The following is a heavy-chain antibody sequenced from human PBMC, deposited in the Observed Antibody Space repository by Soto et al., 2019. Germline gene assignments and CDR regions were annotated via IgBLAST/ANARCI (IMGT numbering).Heavy chain of an antibody. Sequence: GGSLRLSCAASGFTFSNAWMNWVRQAPGKGLEWVGRIKSKTDGGTTDYAAPVKGRFTISRDDSKNTLYLQMNSLKTEDTAVYYCTTGTYYDFWSGYSEKNYYYYGMDVWGQGTTVTVSS. CDR2: IKSKTDGGTT. J-gene: IGHJ6*02. CDR3: TTGTYYDFWSGYSEKNYYYYGMDV. D-gene: IGHD3-3*01. V-gene: IGHV3-15*07. CDR1: GFTFSNAW.